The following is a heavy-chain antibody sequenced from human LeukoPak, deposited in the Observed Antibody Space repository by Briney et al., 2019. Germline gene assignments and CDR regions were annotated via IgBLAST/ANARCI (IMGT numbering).Heavy chain of an antibody. J-gene: IGHJ4*02. CDR1: GFTFSDYW. D-gene: IGHD6-13*01. Sequence: PGGSLRLSCEVSGFTFSDYWMSWVRQPPGKGLEFVANIHQDGSEIHYVDSVRGRFTISRDNAKNSLYLQMNSLRAEDKAVYYCTRVGSSWDLLDYWGQGTLVTVSS. CDR2: IHQDGSEI. V-gene: IGHV3-7*01. CDR3: TRVGSSWDLLDY.